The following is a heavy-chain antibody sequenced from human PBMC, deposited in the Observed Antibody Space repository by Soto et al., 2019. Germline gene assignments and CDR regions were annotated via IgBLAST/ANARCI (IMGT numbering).Heavy chain of an antibody. V-gene: IGHV1-69*01. J-gene: IGHJ4*02. CDR1: GGTFSSYA. Sequence: QVQLVQSGAEVKKPGSSVKVSCKASGGTFSSYAISWVRQAPGQGLEWMGGIIPIFGTANYVQKFQGRVTITADESTSTAYRELSSLRSADTAVYYCARVRLGQWLVSGFDYWGQGTLVTVSS. D-gene: IGHD6-19*01. CDR3: ARVRLGQWLVSGFDY. CDR2: IIPIFGTA.